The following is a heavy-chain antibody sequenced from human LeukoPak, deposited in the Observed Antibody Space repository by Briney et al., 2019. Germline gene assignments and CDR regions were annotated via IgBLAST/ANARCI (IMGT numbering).Heavy chain of an antibody. D-gene: IGHD6-13*01. CDR2: INPSGGST. J-gene: IGHJ5*02. Sequence: ASVKVSCKASGYTFTNYYMHWVRQAPGQGLGWVGIINPSGGSTSYAKKFQGRVTMTRDTSTTTVYMELSSLRSEDTAVYYCARDPDGRSSWYYWFDPWGQGTLVTVSS. CDR1: GYTFTNYY. V-gene: IGHV1-46*01. CDR3: ARDPDGRSSWYYWFDP.